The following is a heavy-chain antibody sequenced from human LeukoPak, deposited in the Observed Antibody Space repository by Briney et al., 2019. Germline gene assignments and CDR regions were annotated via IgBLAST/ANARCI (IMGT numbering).Heavy chain of an antibody. J-gene: IGHJ4*02. V-gene: IGHV1-18*01. CDR2: ISAYNGNA. CDR3: ARDSTTIFGVVIESQDYFDY. CDR1: GYTFTSYG. D-gene: IGHD3-3*01. Sequence: ASVKVSCKASGYTFTSYGTSWVRQAPGQGLEWMGWISAYNGNANYAQKLQGRVTMTTDTSTSTAYMELRSLRSDDTAVYYCARDSTTIFGVVIESQDYFDYWGQGTLVTVSS.